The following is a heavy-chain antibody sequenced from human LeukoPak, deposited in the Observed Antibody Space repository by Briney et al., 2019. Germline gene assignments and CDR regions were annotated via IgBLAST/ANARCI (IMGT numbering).Heavy chain of an antibody. CDR2: IYYSGNT. Sequence: PSETLSLTCTVSGGSISSGTYYWGWVRQPPGKGLEWIGTIYYSGNTYYNPSLKSRVTISVDTSKNQFSLKLSSVTAADTAVYYCAGKLRYFDWQPTTPYWYFDLWGRGTLVTVSS. CDR3: AGKLRYFDWQPTTPYWYFDL. D-gene: IGHD3-9*01. V-gene: IGHV4-39*01. J-gene: IGHJ2*01. CDR1: GGSISSGTYY.